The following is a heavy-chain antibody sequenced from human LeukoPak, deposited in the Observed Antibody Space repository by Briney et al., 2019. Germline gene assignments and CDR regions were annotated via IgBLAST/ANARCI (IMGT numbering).Heavy chain of an antibody. CDR2: IYTGGNT. J-gene: IGHJ4*02. D-gene: IGHD1-1*01. CDR3: ARVYNYGFDY. V-gene: IGHV3-53*01. Sequence: GGSLRLSCAAPEFIVSSSHISWVRQAPGKGLEWVSVIYTGGNTYYADSVKGRFTASRDNSKNTLYLQMNSLRAEDTAVYYCARVYNYGFDYWGPGTLVTVSS. CDR1: EFIVSSSH.